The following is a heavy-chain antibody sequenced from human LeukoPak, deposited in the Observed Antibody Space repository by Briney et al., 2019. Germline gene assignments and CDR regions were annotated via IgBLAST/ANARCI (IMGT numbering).Heavy chain of an antibody. CDR3: AKKVGGVPINQNHLLDY. J-gene: IGHJ4*02. D-gene: IGHD3-16*01. Sequence: GGSLRLSFAASGLTFSTSAMTWVRRAPGKGLEWVSSISVSARYTSYADSVKARFPISRANSKTPLYLQMKTLRPRASAVFSCAKKVGGVPINQNHLLDYWGQGTLVTGPS. CDR1: GLTFSTSA. V-gene: IGHV3-23*01. CDR2: ISVSARYT.